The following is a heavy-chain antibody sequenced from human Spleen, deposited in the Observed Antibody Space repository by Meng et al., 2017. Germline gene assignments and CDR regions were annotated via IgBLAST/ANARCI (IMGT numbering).Heavy chain of an antibody. D-gene: IGHD1-14*01. V-gene: IGHV4-34*01. J-gene: IGHJ3*02. CDR3: ARAPGHGASVDI. Sequence: SETLSLTCVVSGGSFSDYYWSWIRQPPGKGLEWIGEINHSGSTNYNPSLESRATISVDTSQNNLSLKLSSVTAADTAVFYCARAPGHGASVDIWGRGTMVTVSS. CDR1: GGSFSDYY. CDR2: INHSGST.